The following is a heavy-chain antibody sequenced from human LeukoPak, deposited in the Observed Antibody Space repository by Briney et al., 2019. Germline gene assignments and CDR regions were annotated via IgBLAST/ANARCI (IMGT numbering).Heavy chain of an antibody. D-gene: IGHD6-13*01. CDR2: IYPGDSDT. V-gene: IGHV5-51*01. CDR1: GYSFTSYR. J-gene: IGHJ3*02. Sequence: GESLKISCKGSGYSFTSYRIGWVRQMPGKGLEWMGIIYPGDSDTRYSPSFQGQVTISADKSISTAYLQWSSLKASDTAMYYCARQGYSSSWYGAFDIWGQGTMVTVSS. CDR3: ARQGYSSSWYGAFDI.